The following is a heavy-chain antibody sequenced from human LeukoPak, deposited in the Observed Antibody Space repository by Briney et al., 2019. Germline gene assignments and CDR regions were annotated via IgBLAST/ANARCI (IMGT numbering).Heavy chain of an antibody. CDR2: INWNGGRT. J-gene: IGHJ4*02. CDR1: GFTFDDYG. D-gene: IGHD3-22*01. CDR3: ARDYYDSSGYYYFDY. V-gene: IGHV3-20*04. Sequence: PGGSLRLSCAASGFTFDDYGMSWVRQAPGKGLEWVSGINWNGGRTGYADSVKGRFTISRANAKNSLYLQMNSLRVEDTALYYCARDYYDSSGYYYFDYWGQGTLVTVSS.